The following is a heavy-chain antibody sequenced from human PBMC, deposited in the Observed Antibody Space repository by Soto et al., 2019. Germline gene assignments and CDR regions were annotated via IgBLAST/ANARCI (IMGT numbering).Heavy chain of an antibody. V-gene: IGHV5-51*01. CDR3: ARLAYYDFWSGYSGYYYGMDV. CDR2: IYPGDSDT. Sequence: GESLKISCKGSGYSFTSYWIGWVRQMPGKGLERMGIIYPGDSDTRYSPSFQGQVTISADKSISTAYLQWSSLKASDTAMYYCARLAYYDFWSGYSGYYYGMDVWGQGTTVTVSS. CDR1: GYSFTSYW. D-gene: IGHD3-3*01. J-gene: IGHJ6*02.